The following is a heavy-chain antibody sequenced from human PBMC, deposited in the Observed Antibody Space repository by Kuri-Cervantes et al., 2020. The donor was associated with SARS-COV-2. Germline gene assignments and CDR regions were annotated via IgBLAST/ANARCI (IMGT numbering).Heavy chain of an antibody. Sequence: ESLKISCTVSGGSISSSSHYWGWIRQPPGKGLEWIGSIYYSGSTYYNPSLKSRVTISVDTSKNQFSLKLNSVTAADTAVYYCARLTMIVANYYFDYWGQGTLVTVSS. V-gene: IGHV4-39*01. J-gene: IGHJ4*02. CDR2: IYYSGST. CDR3: ARLTMIVANYYFDY. CDR1: GGSISSSSHY. D-gene: IGHD3-22*01.